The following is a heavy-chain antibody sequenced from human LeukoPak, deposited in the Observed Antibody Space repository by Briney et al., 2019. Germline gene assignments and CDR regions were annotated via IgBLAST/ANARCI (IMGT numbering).Heavy chain of an antibody. J-gene: IGHJ6*02. CDR1: GGSISRYY. CDR2: IYYSGST. D-gene: IGHD1-1*01. V-gene: IGHV4-59*08. CDR3: ARHGTSSYYYYAMDV. Sequence: PSETLSLTCTVSGGSISRYYWSWIRQSPGKGLEWIGYIYYSGSTSYNPSLKSRVTISVDTSKNQFSLKLSSVTAADTAVYYCARHGTSSYYYYAMDVWGQGTTVTISS.